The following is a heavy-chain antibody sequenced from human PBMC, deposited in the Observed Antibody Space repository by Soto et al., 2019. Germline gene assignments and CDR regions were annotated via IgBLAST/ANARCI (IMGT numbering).Heavy chain of an antibody. CDR2: IYHSGST. J-gene: IGHJ6*02. Sequence: PSETLSLTCAVSGYSISSGYYWCWIRQPPGKGLEWIGSIYHSGSTYYNPSLKSRVTISVDTSKNQFSLKLSSVTAADTAVYYCASRGYYYYYGMDVWGQGATVTVSS. CDR1: GYSISSGYY. CDR3: ASRGYYYYYGMDV. V-gene: IGHV4-38-2*01.